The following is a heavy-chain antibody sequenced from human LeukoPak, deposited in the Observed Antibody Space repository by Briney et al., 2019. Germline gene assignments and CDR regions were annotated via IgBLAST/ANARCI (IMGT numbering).Heavy chain of an antibody. J-gene: IGHJ2*01. CDR2: IYTTGST. D-gene: IGHD4-23*01. CDR1: GGSISSGSYY. CDR3: ARGGTVVAPHWYFDL. Sequence: KSSQTLSLTCSVSGGSISSGSYYWSWVRQPAGKGLEWIGRIYTTGSTNYNPSLKSRVTISVDTSKNQFSLKLSSVTAADTAVYYCARGGTVVAPHWYFDLWGRGTLVTVSS. V-gene: IGHV4-61*02.